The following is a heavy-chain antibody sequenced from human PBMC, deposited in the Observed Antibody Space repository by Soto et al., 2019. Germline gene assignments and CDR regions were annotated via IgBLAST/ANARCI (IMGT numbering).Heavy chain of an antibody. CDR3: AKPHLPDPQLASRWLHTGYFDY. D-gene: IGHD2-15*01. CDR1: GFTFSSYA. V-gene: IGHV3-23*01. J-gene: IGHJ4*02. CDR2: ISGSGGST. Sequence: GGSLRLSCAASGFTFSSYAMSWVRQAPGKWLEWVSAISGSGGSTYYADSVKGRFTISRDNSKNTLYLQMNSLRAEDTAVYYCAKPHLPDPQLASRWLHTGYFDYWGQGTLVTVSS.